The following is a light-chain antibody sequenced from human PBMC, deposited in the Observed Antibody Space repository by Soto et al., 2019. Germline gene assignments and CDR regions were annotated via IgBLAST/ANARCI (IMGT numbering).Light chain of an antibody. CDR2: GAS. Sequence: EIVLTQSPCTLSLSPGERATLSCRASQSVSSSYVAWYQQKPGQAPRLLIYGASSRATGIPDRFSGSGSGTDFTLTISILEPEDFAVYYCQQYGSSPRVTFGQGTRLEIK. V-gene: IGKV3-20*01. J-gene: IGKJ5*01. CDR1: QSVSSSY. CDR3: QQYGSSPRVT.